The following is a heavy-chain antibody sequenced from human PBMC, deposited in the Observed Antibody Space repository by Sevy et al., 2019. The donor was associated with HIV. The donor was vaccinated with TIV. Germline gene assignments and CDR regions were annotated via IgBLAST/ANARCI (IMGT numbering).Heavy chain of an antibody. J-gene: IGHJ4*02. CDR3: ARATYYYDTSGSYFFDF. D-gene: IGHD3-22*01. V-gene: IGHV3-48*03. CDR1: GFTFSNYE. CDR2: ITSSGSNT. Sequence: GGSLRLSCIASGFTFSNYEMNWVRQAPGKGLEWVSYITSSGSNTYYEDSVKGRFTISRDNGKNSLCLQMNSLRAEDTAVYYCARATYYYDTSGSYFFDFWGQGTLVTVSS.